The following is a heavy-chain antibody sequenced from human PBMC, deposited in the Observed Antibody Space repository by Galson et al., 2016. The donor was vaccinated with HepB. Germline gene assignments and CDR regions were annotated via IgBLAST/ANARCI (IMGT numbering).Heavy chain of an antibody. CDR1: GFIFGNNA. CDR3: AKVRITWGLRGIAFDI. CDR2: ITGSGVST. D-gene: IGHD3-16*01. Sequence: SLRLSCAASGFIFGNNAMSWVRQAPGRGLDWVSGITGSGVSTYYAASVKGRFTISRDNSKNTLYLQMNSLRAEDTALYYCAKVRITWGLRGIAFDIWGQGTMVTVSS. J-gene: IGHJ3*02. V-gene: IGHV3-23*01.